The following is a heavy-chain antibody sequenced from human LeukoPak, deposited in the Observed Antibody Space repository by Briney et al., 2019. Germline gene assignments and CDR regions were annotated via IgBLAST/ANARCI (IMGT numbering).Heavy chain of an antibody. Sequence: SETLSLTCAVSGGSISSNNWWGWVRQPPGKGLEWIGEIYHSGSPNYNPSLKSRVTISVDKSRNHFSLNLSSVTAADTAVYYCARVNINNWPSSDYLGQGTLVTVSS. CDR1: GGSISSNNW. D-gene: IGHD1-1*01. V-gene: IGHV4-4*02. J-gene: IGHJ4*02. CDR2: IYHSGSP. CDR3: ARVNINNWPSSDY.